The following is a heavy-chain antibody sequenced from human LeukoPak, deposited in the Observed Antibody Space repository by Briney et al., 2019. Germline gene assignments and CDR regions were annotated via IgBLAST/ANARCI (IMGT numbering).Heavy chain of an antibody. CDR1: GGSISSGGYY. Sequence: PSQTLSLTCNVSGGSISSGGYYWSWIRQHPGKGLEWIGYIYYSGSTYYNPSLKSRVTISVDTSKNQFSLNLTSVTAADTAVYYCARIDSGSGWLYFDYWGQGTLVTVSS. D-gene: IGHD6-19*01. J-gene: IGHJ4*02. V-gene: IGHV4-31*03. CDR2: IYYSGST. CDR3: ARIDSGSGWLYFDY.